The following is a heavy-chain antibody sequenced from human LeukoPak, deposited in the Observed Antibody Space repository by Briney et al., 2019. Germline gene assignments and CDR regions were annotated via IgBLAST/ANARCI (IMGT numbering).Heavy chain of an antibody. CDR2: ISSSGSTI. Sequence: QPGGSLRLSCAASGFTFSSYEMNWVRQAPGKGLEWVSYISSSGSTIYYADSVKGRFTISRDNAKNSLYLQMNSLRAEDTAVYYCARESWLPRNWFDPWGQGTLVTVSS. V-gene: IGHV3-48*03. CDR1: GFTFSSYE. J-gene: IGHJ5*02. D-gene: IGHD5-24*01. CDR3: ARESWLPRNWFDP.